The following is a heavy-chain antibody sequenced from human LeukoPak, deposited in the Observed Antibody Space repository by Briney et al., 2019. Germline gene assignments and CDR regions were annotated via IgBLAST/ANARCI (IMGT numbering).Heavy chain of an antibody. CDR2: ISSSSSYI. D-gene: IGHD6-13*01. J-gene: IGHJ4*02. CDR1: GFTFSSYS. CDR3: ARDLSSSWQSFDY. V-gene: IGHV3-21*01. Sequence: GGSLRLPCAASGFTFSSYSMNWVRQAPGKGLEWVSSISSSSSYIYYADSVKGRFTISRDNAKNSLYLQMNSLRAEDTAVYYCARDLSSSWQSFDYWGQGTLVTVSS.